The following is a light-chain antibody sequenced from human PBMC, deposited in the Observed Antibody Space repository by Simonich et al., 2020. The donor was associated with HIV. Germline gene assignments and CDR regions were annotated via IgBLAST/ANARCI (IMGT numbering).Light chain of an antibody. J-gene: IGKJ5*01. CDR1: QSISSW. CDR3: QQYHIYSVT. V-gene: IGKV1-5*03. CDR2: KAS. Sequence: DIQMTQSPSTLSASVGDRVTITCRASQSISSWLGWYKQKPGKAPKLLIYKASTLASGVPSGFSGSVSGTEFTLTISSLQPDDFATYYCQQYHIYSVTFGQGTRLDIK.